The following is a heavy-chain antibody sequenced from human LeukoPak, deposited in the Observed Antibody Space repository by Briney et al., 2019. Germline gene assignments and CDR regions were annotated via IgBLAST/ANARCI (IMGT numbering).Heavy chain of an antibody. Sequence: ASVKVSCKASGGTFSSYAISWVRQAPGQGLEWMGGIIPIFGTANYAQKFQGRVTITADESTSTAYMELSSLRSEDTAVYYCARVRLLHYSGSYGMDVWGQGTTVTVSS. D-gene: IGHD1-26*01. V-gene: IGHV1-69*13. J-gene: IGHJ6*02. CDR3: ARVRLLHYSGSYGMDV. CDR2: IIPIFGTA. CDR1: GGTFSSYA.